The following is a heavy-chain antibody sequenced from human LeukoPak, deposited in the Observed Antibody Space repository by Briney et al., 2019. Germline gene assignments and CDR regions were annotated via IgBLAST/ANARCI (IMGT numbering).Heavy chain of an antibody. V-gene: IGHV5-51*01. Sequence: GESLKISCKGSGYSFTSYWIGWVRPMPGKGLEWMGIIYPGDSDTRYSPSFQGQVTISADKSISTAYLQWSSLKASDTAMYYCARRAVTTSNYYYGMDVWGQGTTVTVSS. CDR1: GYSFTSYW. D-gene: IGHD4-17*01. CDR3: ARRAVTTSNYYYGMDV. CDR2: IYPGDSDT. J-gene: IGHJ6*02.